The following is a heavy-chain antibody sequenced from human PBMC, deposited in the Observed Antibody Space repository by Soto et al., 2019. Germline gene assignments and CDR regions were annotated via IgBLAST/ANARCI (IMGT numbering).Heavy chain of an antibody. CDR3: ARDLTASGRGY. V-gene: IGHV1-69*08. Sequence: QVQLVQSGAEVKKPGSSVKVSCKASGGTFSSYTISWVRQDPGQGLEWMGRIIPILGIANYAQKFQGRVTITADKSTSTAYMELSSLRSEDTAVYYCARDLTASGRGYWGQGTLVTVSS. J-gene: IGHJ4*02. D-gene: IGHD6-13*01. CDR1: GGTFSSYT. CDR2: IIPILGIA.